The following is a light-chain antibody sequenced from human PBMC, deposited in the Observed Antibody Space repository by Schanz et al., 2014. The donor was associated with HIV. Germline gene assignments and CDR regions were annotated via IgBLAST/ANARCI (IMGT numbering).Light chain of an antibody. Sequence: EIVLTQSPGSLSLSPGGRATLSCGASQSVNTNLAWYQQKPGQAPRLVIYATSTRAAGIPDRFSGTGSGTDFTLTISRLEPEDFAVYFCQYFGNSGGTFGGGTKVEIK. V-gene: IGKV3-20*01. J-gene: IGKJ4*01. CDR1: QSVNTN. CDR2: ATS. CDR3: QYFGNSGGT.